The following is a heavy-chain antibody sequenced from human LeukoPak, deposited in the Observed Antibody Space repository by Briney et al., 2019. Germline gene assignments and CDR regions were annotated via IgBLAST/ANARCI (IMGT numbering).Heavy chain of an antibody. J-gene: IGHJ5*02. CDR1: GGSISSGSYY. V-gene: IGHV4-61*02. CDR2: IYTSGST. CDR3: ARDLATDSSGYRRKNWFDP. Sequence: PSQTLSLTCTVSGGSISSGSYYWSWIRQPAGKGLEWIGRIYTSGSTNYNPSLKSRVTISVDTSKNQFSLKLSPVTAADTAVYYCARDLATDSSGYRRKNWFDPWGQGTLVTVSS. D-gene: IGHD3-22*01.